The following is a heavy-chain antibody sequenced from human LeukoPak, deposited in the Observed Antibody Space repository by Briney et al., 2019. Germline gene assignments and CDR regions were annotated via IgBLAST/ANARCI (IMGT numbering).Heavy chain of an antibody. Sequence: ASVKVSCKASGYTFTGYYMHWVRQAPGHGLEWMGWINPNSGGTNYAQKFQGRVTMTRDTSISTAYMELSRLRSDDTAVYYCARGVYNDDQEVDYWGQGTLVTVSS. CDR3: ARGVYNDDQEVDY. D-gene: IGHD3-22*01. V-gene: IGHV1-2*02. J-gene: IGHJ4*02. CDR2: INPNSGGT. CDR1: GYTFTGYY.